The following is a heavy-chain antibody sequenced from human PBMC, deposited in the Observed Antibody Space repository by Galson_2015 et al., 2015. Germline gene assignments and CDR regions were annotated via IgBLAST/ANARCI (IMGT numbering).Heavy chain of an antibody. Sequence: SLRLSCAASGFTFSDYSMNWVRQAPGKGLEWVSSISSSSSYIYYADSVKGRFTISRDNAKNSLYLQMNSLKASDTAMYYCARQLPDPHARYFDLWGRGTLVTVSS. CDR3: ARQLPDPHARYFDL. J-gene: IGHJ2*01. V-gene: IGHV3-21*04. D-gene: IGHD4-23*01. CDR1: GFTFSDYS. CDR2: ISSSSSYI.